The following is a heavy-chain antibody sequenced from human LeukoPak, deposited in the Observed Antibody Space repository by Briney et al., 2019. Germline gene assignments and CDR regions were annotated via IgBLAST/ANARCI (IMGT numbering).Heavy chain of an antibody. CDR1: GFTFSSYG. V-gene: IGHV3-23*01. CDR2: ISGSGGDT. J-gene: IGHJ4*02. Sequence: GGSLRLSCAASGFTFSSYGMSWVRQAPGKGLEWVSAISGSGGDTYYADSVKGRFTISRDNSKNTLYLQMNSLRAEDTAVYYCAKEEEPGIAKFYFDYWGQGTLVTVSS. D-gene: IGHD6-13*01. CDR3: AKEEEPGIAKFYFDY.